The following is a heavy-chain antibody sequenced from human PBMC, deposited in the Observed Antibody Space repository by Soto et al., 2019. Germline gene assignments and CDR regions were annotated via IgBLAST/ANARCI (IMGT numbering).Heavy chain of an antibody. J-gene: IGHJ4*02. CDR1: GYSISLGYY. V-gene: IGHV4-38-2*01. CDR2: IYHSGNT. CDR3: ARVKLAGRGGFDC. Sequence: SETLSLTCAVSGYSISLGYYWGWIRQPPGKGLEWIGSIYHSGNTYYNPSLKSRVSISLDTSKNHFSLELTSVTAADTAVYYCARVKLAGRGGFDCWGLGTLVTVSS. D-gene: IGHD2-15*01.